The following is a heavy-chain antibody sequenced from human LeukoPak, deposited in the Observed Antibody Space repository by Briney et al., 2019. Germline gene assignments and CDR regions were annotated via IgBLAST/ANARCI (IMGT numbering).Heavy chain of an antibody. V-gene: IGHV3-21*01. D-gene: IGHD6-19*01. J-gene: IGHJ6*02. Sequence: GGSLRLSCAASGFTFGTYRMNWVRQAPGKGLEWISSISSSSSHMYYADSVRGRFTISRDNAKNSLYLQMDSLRVEDTAVYYCARDPGAGDVWGQGTTVTVSS. CDR2: ISSSSSHM. CDR3: ARDPGAGDV. CDR1: GFTFGTYR.